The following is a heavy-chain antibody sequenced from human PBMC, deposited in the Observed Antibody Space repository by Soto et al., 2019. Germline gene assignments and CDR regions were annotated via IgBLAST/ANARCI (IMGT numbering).Heavy chain of an antibody. V-gene: IGHV3-7*01. CDR1: GFTFSNYY. CDR3: ARRYYDSSGYYYDAPYFDY. D-gene: IGHD3-22*01. J-gene: IGHJ4*02. CDR2: VNEDGSEK. Sequence: PGGSLRLSCAASGFTFSNYYMSWVRQAQGKGLEWVANVNEDGSEKYYVDSVKGRFTVSRDNAKNSLYLQMNSLRAEDTAVYYCARRYYDSSGYYYDAPYFDYWGQGTLVTSPQ.